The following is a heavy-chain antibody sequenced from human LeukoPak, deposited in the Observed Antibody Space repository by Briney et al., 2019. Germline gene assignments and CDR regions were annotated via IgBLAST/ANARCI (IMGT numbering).Heavy chain of an antibody. CDR2: ISYDGSNK. J-gene: IGHJ4*02. V-gene: IGHV3-30-3*01. D-gene: IGHD2-8*01. Sequence: GGSLRLSCAASGFTFSSYAMHWVRQAPGKGLEWVAVISYDGSNKYYADSVKGRFTISRDNSKNTLYLQMNSLRAEDTAVYYCARDGGGSIVLMVYETYYFDYWGQGTLVTVSS. CDR1: GFTFSSYA. CDR3: ARDGGGSIVLMVYETYYFDY.